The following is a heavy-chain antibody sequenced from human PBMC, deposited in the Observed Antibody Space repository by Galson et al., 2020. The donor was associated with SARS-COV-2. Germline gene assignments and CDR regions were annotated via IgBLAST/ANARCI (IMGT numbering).Heavy chain of an antibody. Sequence: GESLKISCAASGFPFSASWLHWVRQAPGKGLVYVSRLNPDGSVTAYADSVKGRFTISRDNAKNTLYLQMNSLRVEDTAVYYCATAHSSSANYIDPWGPGTLVTVSS. CDR2: LNPDGSVT. CDR3: ATAHSSSANYIDP. D-gene: IGHD6-13*01. J-gene: IGHJ5*02. CDR1: GFPFSASW. V-gene: IGHV3-74*01.